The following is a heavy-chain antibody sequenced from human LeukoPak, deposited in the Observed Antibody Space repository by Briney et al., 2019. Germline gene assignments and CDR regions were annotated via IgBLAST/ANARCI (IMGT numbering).Heavy chain of an antibody. V-gene: IGHV3-23*01. CDR1: GFTFSSYG. CDR2: ISGSSSTT. D-gene: IGHD2-2*01. J-gene: IGHJ6*04. CDR3: AKGMEWVVVPAALDV. Sequence: PGGSLRLSCAASGFTFSSYGMHWVRQAPGKGLEWVSAISGSSSTTFYADSVKGRFTISRDNSMDTLFLQMNSLRPEDTALYYCAKGMEWVVVPAALDVWGKGTTVTVSS.